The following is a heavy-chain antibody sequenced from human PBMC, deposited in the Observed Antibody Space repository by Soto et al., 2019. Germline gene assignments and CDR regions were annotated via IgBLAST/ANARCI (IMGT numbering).Heavy chain of an antibody. CDR1: GFNFGDYA. Sequence: EVQLVESGGGLVQPGRSLRLSCTASGFNFGDYAMSWFRQAPGKGLEWISFIRTKVYGGTATHAASVRGRFTISRDDSNSVAYLQMYSLKTEDTAVYYCRRDFPGDMDVWGEGTTVTVSS. CDR2: IRTKVYGGTA. J-gene: IGHJ6*04. D-gene: IGHD3-10*01. V-gene: IGHV3-49*03. CDR3: RRDFPGDMDV.